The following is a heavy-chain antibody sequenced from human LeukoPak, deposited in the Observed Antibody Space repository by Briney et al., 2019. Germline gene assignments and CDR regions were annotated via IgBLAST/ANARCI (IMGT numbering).Heavy chain of an antibody. J-gene: IGHJ4*02. CDR1: GFTFSSYP. CDR3: ANYGADTGGLDY. CDR2: ISNDGSNK. Sequence: GRSLRLSCAASGFTFSSYPMHWVRQAPGKGLEWVAVISNDGSNKYYADSVKGRFTISRDNSKNTLYLQMNSLRAEDTAVYYCANYGADTGGLDYWGQGTLVTVSS. D-gene: IGHD4-17*01. V-gene: IGHV3-30-3*01.